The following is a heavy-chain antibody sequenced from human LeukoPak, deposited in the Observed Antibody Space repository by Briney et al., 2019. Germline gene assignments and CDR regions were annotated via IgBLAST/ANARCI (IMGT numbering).Heavy chain of an antibody. V-gene: IGHV4-59*01. CDR3: ARAYSSSWLGLVNWFDP. Sequence: PSETLSLTCTVSGGSISSYYWSWIRQPPGKGLEWIGYICYSGSTDYNPSLKSRVTISVDTSKNQFSLKLSSVTAADTAVYYCARAYSSSWLGLVNWFDPWGQGTLVTVSS. J-gene: IGHJ5*02. CDR1: GGSISSYY. CDR2: ICYSGST. D-gene: IGHD6-13*01.